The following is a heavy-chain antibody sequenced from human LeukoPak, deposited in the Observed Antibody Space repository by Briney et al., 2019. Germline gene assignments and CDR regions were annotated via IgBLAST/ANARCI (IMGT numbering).Heavy chain of an antibody. CDR2: INHSGST. J-gene: IGHJ5*02. CDR3: ARLGRRLGGSGSYYNPTLFDP. D-gene: IGHD3-10*01. V-gene: IGHV4-34*01. CDR1: GGSFSGYY. Sequence: PSETLSLTCAVYGGSFSGYYWSWIRQPPGKGLEWIGEINHSGSTNYNPSLKSRVTISVDTSKNQFSLKLSSVTAADTAVYYCARLGRRLGGSGSYYNPTLFDPWGQGTLVTVSS.